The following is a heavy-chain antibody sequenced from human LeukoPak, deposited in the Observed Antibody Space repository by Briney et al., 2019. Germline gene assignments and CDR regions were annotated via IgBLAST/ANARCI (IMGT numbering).Heavy chain of an antibody. Sequence: GGSLRLSCVVSGVTVSSNYMSWVRQAPGKGLEWVSVIYANSYTYYADSVKGRFTISRDNSKNTLYLQMNSLRAEDTAVYYCAREMRRRGGYIDSGELDYWDQGALVTVSS. CDR1: GVTVSSNY. CDR3: AREMRRRGGYIDSGELDY. J-gene: IGHJ4*02. CDR2: IYANSYT. V-gene: IGHV3-66*01. D-gene: IGHD3-10*01.